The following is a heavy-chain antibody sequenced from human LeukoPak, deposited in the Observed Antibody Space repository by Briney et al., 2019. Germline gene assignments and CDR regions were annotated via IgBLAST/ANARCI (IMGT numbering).Heavy chain of an antibody. CDR2: TYYRSQWFD. Sequence: SQTLSLTCAISGDSVSNNRASWGWIRQSPSRGLEWLGRTYYRSQWFDDYAPSVSSRITINPDTSKNQFSLQLNSVTPEDTAVYYCVRIRGLGLFDYWGQGTLVTVSS. V-gene: IGHV6-1*01. CDR1: GDSVSNNRAS. CDR3: VRIRGLGLFDY. J-gene: IGHJ4*02. D-gene: IGHD1-26*01.